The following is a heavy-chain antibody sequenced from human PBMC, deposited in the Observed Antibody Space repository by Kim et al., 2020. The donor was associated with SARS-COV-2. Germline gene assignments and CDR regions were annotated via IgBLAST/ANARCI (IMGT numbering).Heavy chain of an antibody. CDR1: GFTVSSNY. Sequence: GGSLRLSCAASGFTVSSNYMSWVRQAPGKGLEWVSVIYSGGSTYYADSVKGRFTISRDNSKNTLYLQMNSLRAEDTAVYYCARDREEVTGYYYYYYGMDVWGQGTTVTVSS. V-gene: IGHV3-66*02. CDR2: IYSGGST. J-gene: IGHJ6*02. D-gene: IGHD4-4*01. CDR3: ARDREEVTGYYYYYYGMDV.